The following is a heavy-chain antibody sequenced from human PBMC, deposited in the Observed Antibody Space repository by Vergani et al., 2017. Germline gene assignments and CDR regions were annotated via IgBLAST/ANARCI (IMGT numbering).Heavy chain of an antibody. CDR1: GFTSSYYG. J-gene: IGHJ4*02. Sequence: QVHLVESGGGAVQPGRSLRLSCVVSGFTSSYYGMHWVRQAPGKGLEWVAAISHDGTQKYYADSMKGRFTISRDNSKSTLYLQMNSLRTEDTAVYYCATKSCCTRGFQRRYFSEWGQRTLVAVSS. CDR3: ATKSCCTRGFQRRYFSE. V-gene: IGHV3-30*03. D-gene: IGHD3-9*01. CDR2: ISHDGTQK.